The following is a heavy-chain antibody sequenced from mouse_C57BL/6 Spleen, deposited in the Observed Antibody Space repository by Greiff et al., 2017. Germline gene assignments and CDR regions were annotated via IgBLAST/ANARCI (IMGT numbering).Heavy chain of an antibody. CDR1: GYTFTDYE. D-gene: IGHD3-2*02. Sequence: QVQLQQSGAELVRPGASVTLSCKASGYTFTDYEMHWVKQTPVHGLEWIGAIDPETGGTAYNQKFKGKAILTADKSSSTAYMELRSLTSEDSAVYYCTRREEKGAQAFEYWGQGTLVTVSA. CDR3: TRREEKGAQAFEY. CDR2: IDPETGGT. J-gene: IGHJ3*01. V-gene: IGHV1-15*01.